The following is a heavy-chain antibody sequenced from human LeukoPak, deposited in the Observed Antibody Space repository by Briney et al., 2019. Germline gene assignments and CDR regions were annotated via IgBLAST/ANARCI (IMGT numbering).Heavy chain of an antibody. CDR3: ASTTIDDYYDSSGPDAFDI. J-gene: IGHJ3*02. CDR2: IYPGDSDT. D-gene: IGHD3-22*01. V-gene: IGHV5-51*01. CDR1: GYSFTSYW. Sequence: GESLKISCKGSGYSFTSYWIGWVRQMPGKGLEWMGIIYPGDSDTRYSPSFQGQVTISADKSISTAYLQWSSLKASDTAMNYCASTTIDDYYDSSGPDAFDIWGQGTMVTVSS.